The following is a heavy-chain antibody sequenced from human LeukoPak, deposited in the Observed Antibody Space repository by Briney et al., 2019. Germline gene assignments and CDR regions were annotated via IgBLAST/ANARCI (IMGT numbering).Heavy chain of an antibody. Sequence: SVKVSCKASGYTFTSYDINWVRQAPGQGLEWMGGIIPIFGTANYAQKFQGRVTITADESTSTAYMELSSLRSEDTAVYYCARDYNGDDAFDIWGQGTMVTVSS. J-gene: IGHJ3*02. D-gene: IGHD4-17*01. CDR1: GYTFTSYD. CDR2: IIPIFGTA. V-gene: IGHV1-69*13. CDR3: ARDYNGDDAFDI.